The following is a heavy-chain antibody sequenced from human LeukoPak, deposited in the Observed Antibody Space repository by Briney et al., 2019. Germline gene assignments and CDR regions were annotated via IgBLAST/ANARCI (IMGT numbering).Heavy chain of an antibody. V-gene: IGHV3-30-3*01. J-gene: IGHJ6*02. CDR1: GFTFSSYA. CDR3: ARLDYYYGMDV. CDR2: ISYDGSNK. Sequence: GGSLRLSCAASGFTFSSYAMHWVRQAPGKGLVWVAVISYDGSNKYYADSVKGRFTISRDNSKNTLYLQMNSLRAEDTAVYYCARLDYYYGMDVWGQGTTVTVSS.